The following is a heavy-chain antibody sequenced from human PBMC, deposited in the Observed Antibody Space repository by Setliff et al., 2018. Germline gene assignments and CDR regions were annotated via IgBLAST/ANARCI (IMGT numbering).Heavy chain of an antibody. Sequence: SETLSLTCAVYGGSFSGYYWSWIRQPPGKGLEWIGEINHSGSTNYNPSLKSRVTISVDTSKNQFSLKLSSVTAAYTAVYYCAIGVYCSSTSCSPGLNWFDPWGQGTLVTVSS. V-gene: IGHV4-34*01. CDR3: AIGVYCSSTSCSPGLNWFDP. CDR2: INHSGST. D-gene: IGHD2-2*01. J-gene: IGHJ5*02. CDR1: GGSFSGYY.